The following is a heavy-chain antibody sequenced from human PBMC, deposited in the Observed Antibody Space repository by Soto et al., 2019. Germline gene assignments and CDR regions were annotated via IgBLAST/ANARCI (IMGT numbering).Heavy chain of an antibody. CDR2: IIPIFGTA. CDR3: ARGEVELSSPPGYYYGMDV. V-gene: IGHV1-69*13. D-gene: IGHD1-7*01. J-gene: IGHJ6*02. Sequence: SVKVSCKASGGTFSSYAISWVRQAPGQGLEWMGGIIPIFGTANYAQKFQGRVTITADESTSTAYMELSSLRSEDTAVYYCARGEVELSSPPGYYYGMDVWGQGTTVTVSS. CDR1: GGTFSSYA.